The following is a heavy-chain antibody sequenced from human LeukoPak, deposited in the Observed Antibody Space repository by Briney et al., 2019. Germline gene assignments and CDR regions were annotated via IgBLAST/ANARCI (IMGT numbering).Heavy chain of an antibody. CDR3: ARGGRAYYPAYFQH. CDR1: GGSISSSSHY. CDR2: IYYSGST. V-gene: IGHV4-39*01. D-gene: IGHD3-10*01. J-gene: IGHJ1*01. Sequence: PSETLSLTCTVSGGSISSSSHYWGWIRQPPGKGLEWIGSIYYSGSTYYNPSLKSRVTISVDASKNQFSLKLSSVTAADTAVYYCARGGRAYYPAYFQHWGQGTLVTVSS.